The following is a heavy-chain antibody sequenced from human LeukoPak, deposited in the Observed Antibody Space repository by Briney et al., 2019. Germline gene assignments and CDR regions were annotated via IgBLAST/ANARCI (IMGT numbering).Heavy chain of an antibody. V-gene: IGHV1-3*01. CDR2: INAGNGNT. D-gene: IGHD3-10*01. Sequence: ASVKVSCKASGYTFTGYYVHWVRQAPGQGLEWMGWINAGNGNTKYSQKFQGRVTITRDTSASTAYMELSSLRSEDTAVYYCARDGFPLMWFGEPFDYWGQGTLVTVSS. J-gene: IGHJ4*02. CDR1: GYTFTGYY. CDR3: ARDGFPLMWFGEPFDY.